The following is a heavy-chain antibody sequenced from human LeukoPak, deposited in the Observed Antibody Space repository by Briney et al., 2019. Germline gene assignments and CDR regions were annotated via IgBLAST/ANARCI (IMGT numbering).Heavy chain of an antibody. Sequence: GGSLRLSCAASGFTFSTYVMSWVRQAPGKGLEWVSAISGSGGSTYYADSVKGRFTISRDNSKNTLYLQMNSLGADDTAVYYCAKGNWRYFDYWGQGTLVTVSS. CDR1: GFTFSTYV. V-gene: IGHV3-23*01. CDR2: ISGSGGST. D-gene: IGHD1-1*01. CDR3: AKGNWRYFDY. J-gene: IGHJ4*02.